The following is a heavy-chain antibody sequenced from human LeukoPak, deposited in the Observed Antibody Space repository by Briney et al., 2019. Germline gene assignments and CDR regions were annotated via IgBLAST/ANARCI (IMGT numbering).Heavy chain of an antibody. CDR1: GITFSSYW. Sequence: GGSLRLSCAASGITFSSYWMSWVRQAPGKGLEWVANIEQDGTETYHVDSVKGRFTISRDNAKNSLYLQMNSLRAEDTAVYYCARASSVTSYYFYGADVWGQGTTVTVSS. CDR2: IEQDGTET. J-gene: IGHJ6*02. V-gene: IGHV3-7*02. CDR3: ARASSVTSYYFYGADV. D-gene: IGHD4-17*01.